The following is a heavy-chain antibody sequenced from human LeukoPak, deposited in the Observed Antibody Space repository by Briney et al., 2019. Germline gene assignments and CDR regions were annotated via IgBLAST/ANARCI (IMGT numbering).Heavy chain of an antibody. Sequence: PSETLSLTCAVYGGSFSGYYWSWIRQPPGKGLEWIGEINHSGSTNYNPSLKSRVTISVDTSRNQFSLKLSSVTAADTAVYYCARHSDGLTTVTTNWFDPWGQGTLVTVSS. D-gene: IGHD4-11*01. CDR3: ARHSDGLTTVTTNWFDP. CDR1: GGSFSGYY. CDR2: INHSGST. V-gene: IGHV4-34*01. J-gene: IGHJ5*02.